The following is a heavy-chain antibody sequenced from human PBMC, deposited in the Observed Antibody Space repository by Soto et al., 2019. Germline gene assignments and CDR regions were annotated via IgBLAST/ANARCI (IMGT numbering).Heavy chain of an antibody. D-gene: IGHD2-21*02. CDR1: GFTFSSYA. J-gene: IGHJ4*02. Sequence: QVQLVESGGGVVQPGRSLRLSCAASGFTFSSYAMHWVRQAPGKGLEWVAVISYDGSNKYYADSVKGRFTISRDNSKNTLYLQMNSLRAEDTAVYYCARDGVYCGGDCYYIFDYWGQGTLVTVSS. V-gene: IGHV3-30-3*01. CDR2: ISYDGSNK. CDR3: ARDGVYCGGDCYYIFDY.